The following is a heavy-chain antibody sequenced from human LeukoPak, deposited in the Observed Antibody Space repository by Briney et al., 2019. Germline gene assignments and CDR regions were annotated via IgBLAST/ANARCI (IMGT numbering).Heavy chain of an antibody. V-gene: IGHV3-74*01. J-gene: IGHJ1*01. CDR1: GFTFSSYW. D-gene: IGHD3-22*01. CDR2: MNSGGSST. CDR3: ARGTYYYDSSAYYSEYFQH. Sequence: PGGSLRLFCAASGFTFSSYWMHWVRQAPEKGLVWVSRMNSGGSSTSYADSVKGRFTISRDNAKNTQYLQMNSLRDEDTAVYYCARGTYYYDSSAYYSEYFQHWRQGTLVTVSS.